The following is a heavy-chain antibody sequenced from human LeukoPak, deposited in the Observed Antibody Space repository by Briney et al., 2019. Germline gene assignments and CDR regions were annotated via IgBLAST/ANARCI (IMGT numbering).Heavy chain of an antibody. V-gene: IGHV1-18*01. D-gene: IGHD4-17*01. CDR3: ARGGDYGDRVYYGMDV. J-gene: IGHJ6*02. CDR1: GYTFTSYG. CDR2: ISAYNGNT. Sequence: GASVKVSCKASGYTFTSYGISWVRQAPGQGLEWMGWISAYNGNTNYAQKLQGRVTMTTDTSTSTAYMELRSLRSDDTAVYYCARGGDYGDRVYYGMDVWGQGTTVTVSS.